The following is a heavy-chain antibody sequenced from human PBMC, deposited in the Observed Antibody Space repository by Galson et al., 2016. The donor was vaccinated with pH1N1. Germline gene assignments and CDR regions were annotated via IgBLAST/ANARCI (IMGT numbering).Heavy chain of an antibody. CDR3: ARDGNFWSGLGYSYYYYMDV. D-gene: IGHD3-3*01. CDR2: IKEDGSER. J-gene: IGHJ6*03. Sequence: RQAPGKGLEWVANIKEDGSERSYVDSVKGRFTISRDNAKKTLYLQMNSLRAEDTAVYYCARDGNFWSGLGYSYYYYMDVWGKGTTVIVSS. V-gene: IGHV3-7*01.